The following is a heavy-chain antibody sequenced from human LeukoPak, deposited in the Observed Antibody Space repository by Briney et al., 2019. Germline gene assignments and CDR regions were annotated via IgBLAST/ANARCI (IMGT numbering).Heavy chain of an antibody. D-gene: IGHD6-19*01. J-gene: IGHJ4*02. CDR2: ISAYNGNT. V-gene: IGHV1-18*01. CDR1: GYTFTSYG. CDR3: ASGAAVEFGKGFDY. Sequence: ASVKVSCKASGYTFTSYGISWVRQAPGQGLEWMGWISAYNGNTNYAQKLQGRVTMTTDTSTSTAYMELRSLRSDDTAVYHCASGAAVEFGKGFDYWGQGTLVTVSS.